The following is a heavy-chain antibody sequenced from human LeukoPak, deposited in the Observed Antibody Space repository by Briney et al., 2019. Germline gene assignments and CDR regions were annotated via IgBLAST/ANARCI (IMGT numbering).Heavy chain of an antibody. Sequence: ASVKVSCRASGYAFSRYGISWVRQAPGQGLEWMGWISDSGNTNCAPRLQDRITLATDTSTSTACMELRSLKSDDTAVYYCARDERAAAAGSEYYFDYWGQGTLVTVSS. D-gene: IGHD6-13*01. CDR3: ARDERAAAAGSEYYFDY. J-gene: IGHJ4*02. V-gene: IGHV1-18*01. CDR2: ISDSGNT. CDR1: GYAFSRYG.